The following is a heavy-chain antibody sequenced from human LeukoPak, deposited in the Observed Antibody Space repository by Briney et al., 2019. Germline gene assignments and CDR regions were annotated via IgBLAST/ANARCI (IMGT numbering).Heavy chain of an antibody. J-gene: IGHJ4*02. CDR2: IYYSGST. CDR3: ARVRPVGELLLGYFDY. CDR1: RGSISSYY. D-gene: IGHD3-10*01. V-gene: IGHV4-59*01. Sequence: SETLSLTCTVSRGSISSYYWSWIRQPPGKGLEWSGYIYYSGSTNYNPSLTSRVTISVDTSKNQFSLKLSSVTAADTAVYYCARVRPVGELLLGYFDYWGQGTLVTVSS.